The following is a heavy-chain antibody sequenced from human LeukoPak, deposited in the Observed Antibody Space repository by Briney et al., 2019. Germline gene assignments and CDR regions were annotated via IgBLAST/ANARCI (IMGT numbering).Heavy chain of an antibody. J-gene: IGHJ4*02. CDR1: GFTFSDYG. CDR2: ISYHGSTK. D-gene: IGHD3-22*01. Sequence: GGSLRLSCAASGFTFSDYGMNWVRQAPGKGLEWVAVISYHGSTKYYADSVKGRFTISRDNSKNTLYLQMNSLRVDDTAVYYCATYYDSSDPYFDYWGQGTLVTVSS. V-gene: IGHV3-30*03. CDR3: ATYYDSSDPYFDY.